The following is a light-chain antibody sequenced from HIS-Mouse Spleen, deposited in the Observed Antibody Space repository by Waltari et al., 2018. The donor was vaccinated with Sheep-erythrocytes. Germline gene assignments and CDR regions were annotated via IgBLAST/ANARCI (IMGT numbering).Light chain of an antibody. V-gene: IGLV2-23*01. CDR1: SSDVGSYNL. Sequence: QSALTQPASVSGSPGQSITISCTGTSSDVGSYNLVSWYQQPPGKAPKLMIYEGSKRPSGVSNRFSGSKSGNTASLTISGLQAEEEADYYCCSYAGSSTFWVFGGGTKLTVL. CDR3: CSYAGSSTFWV. CDR2: EGS. J-gene: IGLJ3*02.